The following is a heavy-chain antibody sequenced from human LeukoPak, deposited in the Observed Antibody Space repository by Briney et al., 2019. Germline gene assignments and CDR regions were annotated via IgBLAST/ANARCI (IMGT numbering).Heavy chain of an antibody. CDR2: IYYSGST. V-gene: IGHV4-59*01. D-gene: IGHD5-18*01. CDR3: ARGGLGYLNWFDP. J-gene: IGHJ5*02. CDR1: GDSISSYY. Sequence: SETLSLTCTVSGDSISSYYWSWIRQPPGKGLEWIGYIYYSGSTNYNPSLKSRVTISVDTSKSQFSLKLSSVTAADTAVYYCARGGLGYLNWFDPWGQGTLVTVSS.